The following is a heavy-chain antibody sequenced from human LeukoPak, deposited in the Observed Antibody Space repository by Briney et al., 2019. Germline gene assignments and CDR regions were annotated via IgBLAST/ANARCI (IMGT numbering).Heavy chain of an antibody. CDR1: GGSISSYY. J-gene: IGHJ6*02. D-gene: IGHD6-13*01. CDR2: IYYSGST. CDR3: ARRIAAADGMDV. V-gene: IGHV4-59*01. Sequence: PSETLSLTCTVSGGSISSYYWSWIRQPPGKGLEWIGYIYYSGSTNYNPSLKSRVTISVDTSKNQFSLKLSSVTVADTAVYYCARRIAAADGMDVWGQGTTVTVSS.